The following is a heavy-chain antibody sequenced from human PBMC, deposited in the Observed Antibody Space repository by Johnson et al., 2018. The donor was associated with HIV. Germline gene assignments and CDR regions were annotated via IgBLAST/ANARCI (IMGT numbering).Heavy chain of an antibody. Sequence: VQLVESGECAFQPGRSLRLSCAASAFTVSTNYMSWVRQAPGKGLEWVSVIYSGGSTYYADSVKGRFTISRDNSKNTLYLQMNSLRAEDTALYYCARDLRNSGWSNGFDVWGQGTMVTVSS. CDR3: ARDLRNSGWSNGFDV. CDR1: AFTVSTNY. J-gene: IGHJ3*01. CDR2: IYSGGST. V-gene: IGHV3-53*01. D-gene: IGHD6-19*01.